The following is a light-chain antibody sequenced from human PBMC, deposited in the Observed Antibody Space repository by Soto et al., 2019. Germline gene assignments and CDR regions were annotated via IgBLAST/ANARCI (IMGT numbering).Light chain of an antibody. CDR2: DDN. V-gene: IGLV1-40*01. CDR3: QSYDFSLTSVV. J-gene: IGLJ2*01. CDR1: SSNIGAASN. Sequence: QSALTQPPSVSGAPGQRVTISCTGSSSNIGAASNVYWYQQLPGVAPKLLLYDDNSRPSGVPDRFSASKSGTSASLAITGLQAEDEADYYCQSYDFSLTSVVFGGGTKLTVL.